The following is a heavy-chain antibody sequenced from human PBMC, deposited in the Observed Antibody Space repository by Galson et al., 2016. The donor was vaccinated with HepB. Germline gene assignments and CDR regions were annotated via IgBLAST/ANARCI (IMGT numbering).Heavy chain of an antibody. CDR1: GFTFSSYA. CDR3: AREGEYCGGDCYSGYFQY. Sequence: SLRLSCAASGFTFSSYAMHWVRQAPGKGLEWVALISDDGRKKYYADSVKGRFTISRDNSKNTLHVQMNSLRAEDTAVYYCAREGEYCGGDCYSGYFQYWGQGTLVTVSS. V-gene: IGHV3-30*04. CDR2: ISDDGRKK. D-gene: IGHD2-21*01. J-gene: IGHJ1*01.